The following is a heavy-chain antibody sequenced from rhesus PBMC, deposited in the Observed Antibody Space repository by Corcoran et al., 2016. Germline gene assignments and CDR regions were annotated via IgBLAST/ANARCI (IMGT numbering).Heavy chain of an antibody. Sequence: QVQLQYSGPVLVRPSETLSLTCAVSGGSFRDVAYWTWLRPPPGKGRECIGYIFGSGGGTNYSPSLINRVSISIETSTNQFSLRLSSVTAADTALYYCAERRGQFLEWSHYDNWGQGVLVTVSS. J-gene: IGHJ4*01. D-gene: IGHD3-3*01. CDR3: AERRGQFLEWSHYDN. CDR1: GGSFRDVAY. CDR2: IFGSGGGT. V-gene: IGHV4-106*01.